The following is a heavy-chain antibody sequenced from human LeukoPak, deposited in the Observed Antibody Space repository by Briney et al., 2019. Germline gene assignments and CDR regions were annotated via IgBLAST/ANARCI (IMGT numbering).Heavy chain of an antibody. CDR2: ISYDGSNK. D-gene: IGHD6-19*01. CDR1: GFTFSSYA. J-gene: IGHJ4*02. CDR3: ARDRLAVAGKALRLDH. Sequence: PGGSLRLSCAASGFTFSSYAMHWVRQAPGKGLEWVAVISYDGSNKYYADSVEGRFTISRDNSKNTLYLQTNSLRAEDTAVYYCARDRLAVAGKALRLDHWGQGTLVTVSS. V-gene: IGHV3-30*04.